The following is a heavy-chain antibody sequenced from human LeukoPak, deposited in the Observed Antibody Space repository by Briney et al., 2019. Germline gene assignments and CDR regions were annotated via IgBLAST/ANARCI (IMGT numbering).Heavy chain of an antibody. CDR1: GGTFSSYA. D-gene: IGHD6-6*01. CDR2: IIPIFGTA. V-gene: IGHV1-69*05. CDR3: ARGKQLVGYYYYYMDV. Sequence: GASVKVSCKASGGTFSSYAISWVRQAPGQGLEWMGGIIPIFGTANYAQKFQGRVTITTDESTSTAYMELSSLRSEDTAVYYCARGKQLVGYYYYYMDVWGKGTTVTVSS. J-gene: IGHJ6*03.